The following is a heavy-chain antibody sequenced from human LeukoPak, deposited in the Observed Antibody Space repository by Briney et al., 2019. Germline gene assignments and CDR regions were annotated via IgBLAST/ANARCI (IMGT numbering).Heavy chain of an antibody. V-gene: IGHV1-18*01. CDR2: ISTYDGST. J-gene: IGHJ4*02. CDR3: ARDPSNTRGRYIYFDY. CDR1: DYTFTRYA. D-gene: IGHD6-19*01. Sequence: ASVKVSCTGSDYTFTRYAISWVRQAPGQGLEWQGWISTYDGSTKFAQSLQGRLTMTRDTSTSTAYMELRSLRPDDTALYYCARDPSNTRGRYIYFDYWGQGTLVTVSS.